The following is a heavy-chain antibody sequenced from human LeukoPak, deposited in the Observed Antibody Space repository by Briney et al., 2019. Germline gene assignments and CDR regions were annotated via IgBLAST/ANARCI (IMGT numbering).Heavy chain of an antibody. D-gene: IGHD4-17*01. Sequence: SETLSLTCAVYGGSFSGYYWSWIRQPPGKGLEWIGEINHSGSTNYNPSLKSRVTISVDTSKNQFSLKLSSVTAADTAVYYCARHAFYGDYHLDYWGQGTLVTVSS. CDR2: INHSGST. CDR3: ARHAFYGDYHLDY. CDR1: GGSFSGYY. J-gene: IGHJ4*02. V-gene: IGHV4-34*01.